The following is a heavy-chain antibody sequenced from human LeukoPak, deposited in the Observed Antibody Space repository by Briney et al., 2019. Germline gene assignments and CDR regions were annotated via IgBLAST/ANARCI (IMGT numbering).Heavy chain of an antibody. CDR3: ATVWFGELLHFDY. CDR2: ISGSGGST. J-gene: IGHJ4*02. V-gene: IGHV3-23*01. Sequence: PGGSLRLSCAASGFTFSSYAMSWVRQAPGKGLEWVLAISGSGGSTYYADSVKGRFTISRENSKNTLYLQMNSLRAEDTAVYYCATVWFGELLHFDYWGQGTLVTVSS. CDR1: GFTFSSYA. D-gene: IGHD3-10*01.